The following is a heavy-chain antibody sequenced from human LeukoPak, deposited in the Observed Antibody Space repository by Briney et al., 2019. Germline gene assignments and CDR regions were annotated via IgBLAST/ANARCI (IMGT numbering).Heavy chain of an antibody. Sequence: GGSLRLSCAASGFTVSINYVSWVRQAPGKGLEWVSVIYSGGSTDYADSVKGRFTIPRDNSKNTLYLQMNSLRAEDTAVYYCARVVQQWEPLDYWGQGTLVTVSS. CDR3: ARVVQQWEPLDY. D-gene: IGHD1-26*01. V-gene: IGHV3-66*01. CDR2: IYSGGST. J-gene: IGHJ4*02. CDR1: GFTVSINY.